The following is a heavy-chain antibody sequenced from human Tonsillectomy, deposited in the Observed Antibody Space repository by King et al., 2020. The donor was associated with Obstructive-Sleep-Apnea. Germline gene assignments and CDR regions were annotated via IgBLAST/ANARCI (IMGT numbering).Heavy chain of an antibody. CDR2: IYYSGST. D-gene: IGHD3-22*01. Sequence: VQLQESGPGLVKPSQTLSLTCTVSGDSINSGEDYWGWIRQPPGKGLEWIGYIYYSGSTYYSPSLKSRVTISVDTSKNQFSLRLTSVTAADTAGYYCARVHYYDTSGYYYYFDYWGQGTLVTVSS. CDR1: GDSINSGEDY. V-gene: IGHV4-30-4*01. CDR3: ARVHYYDTSGYYYYFDY. J-gene: IGHJ4*02.